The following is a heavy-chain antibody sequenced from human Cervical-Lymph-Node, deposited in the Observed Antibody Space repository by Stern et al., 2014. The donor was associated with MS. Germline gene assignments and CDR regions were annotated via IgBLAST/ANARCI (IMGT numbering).Heavy chain of an antibody. CDR1: EYTHNNYL. V-gene: IGHV1-46*02. CDR2: INPKGAT. J-gene: IGHJ6*02. D-gene: IGHD2-15*01. CDR3: AVRYCSGGRCYSVPDV. Sequence: QVQLVQSGSEVKKPGASVKVSCKASEYTHNNYLIHWVRQAPGQRPDWMGVINPKGATNYAQKVQDRVTMTTDASTSTFYRELSRLRSEDTAVYYCAVRYCSGGRCYSVPDVWGQGTTVIVSS.